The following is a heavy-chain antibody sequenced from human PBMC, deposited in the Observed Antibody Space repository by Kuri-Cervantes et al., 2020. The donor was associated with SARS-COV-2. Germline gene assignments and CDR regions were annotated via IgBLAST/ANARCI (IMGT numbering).Heavy chain of an antibody. V-gene: IGHV3-64*02. J-gene: IGHJ6*03. CDR2: ITSDGDTT. CDR3: ARVETSHYSSYYMDV. CDR1: GFTFSTYR. Sequence: GESLKISCAASGFTFSTYRMHWIRQAPGKGLEYVSAITSDGDTTFYADSVKGRFTISRDNAKNTLSLQMNSLSAEGTAVYFCARVETSHYSSYYMDVWGKGTTVTVSS.